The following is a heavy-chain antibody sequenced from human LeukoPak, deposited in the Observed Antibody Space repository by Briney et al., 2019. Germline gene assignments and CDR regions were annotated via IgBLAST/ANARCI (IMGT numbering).Heavy chain of an antibody. CDR2: INHSGST. CDR3: ARHGGDSSWGHYYYYYMDV. V-gene: IGHV4-39*07. J-gene: IGHJ6*03. CDR1: DASISSSSYY. Sequence: PSETLSLTCTVSDASISSSSYYWGWIRQPPGKGLEWIGEINHSGSTNYNPSLKSRVTISVDTSKNQFSLKLSSVTAADTAVYYCARHGGDSSWGHYYYYYMDVWGKGTTVTISS. D-gene: IGHD6-13*01.